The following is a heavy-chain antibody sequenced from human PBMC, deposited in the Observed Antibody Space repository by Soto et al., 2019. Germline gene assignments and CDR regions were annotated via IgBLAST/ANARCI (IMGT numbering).Heavy chain of an antibody. CDR3: ARGDERYYYYYGMDV. V-gene: IGHV1-18*01. CDR1: GYTFHNYG. CDR2: ISAYNYNT. J-gene: IGHJ6*02. Sequence: ASVKVSCKASGYTFHNYGVNWVRQAPGHGLEWMGRISAYNYNTHYAQNFEGRFTMTTDPSTSTAYMELRSLRSDDTAIYYCARGDERYYYYYGMDVWGQGTTVTVSS. D-gene: IGHD1-1*01.